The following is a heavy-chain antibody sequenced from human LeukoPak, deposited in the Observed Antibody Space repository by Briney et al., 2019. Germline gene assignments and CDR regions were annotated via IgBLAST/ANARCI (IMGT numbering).Heavy chain of an antibody. CDR2: LHYSGST. D-gene: IGHD5-18*01. J-gene: IGHJ4*02. CDR3: ARYSYGGFYFDY. Sequence: SETLSLTCTVSGGSISSYYWSWLRQPPGKGLEWIGYLHYSGSTTYNPSLKSRVTISLDTSKNQFSLKLGSVTAADTAVYYCARYSYGGFYFDYWGQGTLVTVSS. CDR1: GGSISSYY. V-gene: IGHV4-59*08.